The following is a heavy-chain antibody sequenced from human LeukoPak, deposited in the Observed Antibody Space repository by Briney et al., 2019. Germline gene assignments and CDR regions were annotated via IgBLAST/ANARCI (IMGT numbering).Heavy chain of an antibody. Sequence: PGGSLRLSCAASGFTFSNSAMSWVRQAPGKGLEWVSAISGSGGSTYYADSVKGRFTISRDNSKNTLYLQMNSLRAEDTAVYYCAKSREWLVLGSIDYWGQGTLVTVSS. V-gene: IGHV3-23*01. CDR2: ISGSGGST. J-gene: IGHJ4*02. CDR1: GFTFSNSA. CDR3: AKSREWLVLGSIDY. D-gene: IGHD6-19*01.